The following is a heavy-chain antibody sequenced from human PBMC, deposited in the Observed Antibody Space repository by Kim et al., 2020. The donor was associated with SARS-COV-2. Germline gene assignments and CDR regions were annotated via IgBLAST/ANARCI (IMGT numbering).Heavy chain of an antibody. V-gene: IGHV3-21*01. D-gene: IGHD2-15*01. Sequence: GGSLRLSCAASGFTFSSYSMNWVRQAPGKGLEWVSSISSSSSYIYYADSVKGRFTISRDNAKNSLYLQMNSLRAEDTAVYYCARDIALAWWPHYYYYGMDVWGQGTTVTVSS. CDR2: ISSSSSYI. J-gene: IGHJ6*02. CDR3: ARDIALAWWPHYYYYGMDV. CDR1: GFTFSSYS.